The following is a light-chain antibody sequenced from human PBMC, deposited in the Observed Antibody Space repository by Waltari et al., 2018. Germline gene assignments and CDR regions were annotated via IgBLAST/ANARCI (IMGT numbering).Light chain of an antibody. CDR2: YAN. CDR3: QQYYGLPYS. CDR1: QDISSD. J-gene: IGKJ2*03. V-gene: IGKV1-13*02. Sequence: IQMPQSPSSLSASVGDRVTITCRASQDISSDLIWFQQKPGKALNVLIFYANRLESGVPSRFSGSGSGTEFTLTISSLQPEDFTTYYCQQYYGLPYSFGQGTKVEIK.